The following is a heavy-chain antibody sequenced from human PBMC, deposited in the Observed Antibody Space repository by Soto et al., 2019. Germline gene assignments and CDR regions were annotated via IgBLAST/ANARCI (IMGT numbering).Heavy chain of an antibody. V-gene: IGHV4-30-4*01. CDR2: VDYSGNT. CDR1: GGSISSGNYY. Sequence: QVQLRESGPGLVKPSQTLSLTCTVSGGSISSGNYYWSWIRQSPGKGLEWMGYVDYSGNTFYNPSLKRRVALSADTSKNQFSLKLSSVTAADTAVYYCARYCSSTSCLNFDCWGQGTLVTVSS. J-gene: IGHJ4*02. CDR3: ARYCSSTSCLNFDC. D-gene: IGHD2-2*01.